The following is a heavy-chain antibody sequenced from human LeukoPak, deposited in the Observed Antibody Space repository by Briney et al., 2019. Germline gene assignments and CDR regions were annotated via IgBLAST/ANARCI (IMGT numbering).Heavy chain of an antibody. D-gene: IGHD3-10*01. J-gene: IGHJ4*02. CDR1: GFTFSSYW. V-gene: IGHV3-7*01. CDR3: ARHGSGSYLLTFDY. Sequence: PGGSLRLSCAASGFTFSSYWMSWVRQAPGKGLEWVANIKQDGSEKYYVDSVKGRFTISRGNAKNSLYLQMNSLRAEDTAVYYCARHGSGSYLLTFDYWGQGTLVTVSS. CDR2: IKQDGSEK.